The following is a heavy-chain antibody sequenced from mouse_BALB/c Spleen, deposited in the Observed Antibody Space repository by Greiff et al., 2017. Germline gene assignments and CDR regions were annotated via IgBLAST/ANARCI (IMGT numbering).Heavy chain of an antibody. CDR1: GYTFTSYY. CDR2: IYPGNVNT. J-gene: IGHJ4*01. Sequence: QVQLQQSGPELVKPGASVRISCKASGYTFTSYYIHWVKQRPGQGLEWIGWIYPGNVNTKYNEKFKGKATLTADKSSSTAYMQLSSLTSEDSAVYFCARYGYGEEDYAMDYWGQGTSVTVSS. D-gene: IGHD2-2*01. V-gene: IGHV1S56*01. CDR3: ARYGYGEEDYAMDY.